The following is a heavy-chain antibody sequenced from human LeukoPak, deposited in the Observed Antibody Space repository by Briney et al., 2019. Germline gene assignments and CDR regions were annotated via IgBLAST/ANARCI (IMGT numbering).Heavy chain of an antibody. CDR1: GINFSAYW. J-gene: IGHJ6*02. CDR3: ARGGGLDV. V-gene: IGHV3-7*03. CDR2: INHNGNVN. Sequence: PGGSLRLSCTASGINFSAYWMNWARQAPGKGLEWVASINHNGNVNYYVDSVKGRFTISRDNAKNSLYLQMSNLRAEDTAVYFCARGGGLDVWGQGAKVTVSS. D-gene: IGHD3-16*01.